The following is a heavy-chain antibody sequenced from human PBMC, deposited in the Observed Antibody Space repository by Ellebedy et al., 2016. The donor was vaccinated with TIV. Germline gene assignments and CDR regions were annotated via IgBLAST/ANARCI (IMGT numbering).Heavy chain of an antibody. CDR2: LSYDGSNK. D-gene: IGHD1-26*01. Sequence: PGGSLRLSCAVSGFTFSRYGMHWVRQAPGKGLEWVAVLSYDGSNKYYADSVKGRFTISRDNAKNSLYLQMKSLRAEDTAVYYCGRNPGSPLGGARWGQGTLVTVSS. J-gene: IGHJ4*02. CDR3: GRNPGSPLGGAR. V-gene: IGHV3-33*05. CDR1: GFTFSRYG.